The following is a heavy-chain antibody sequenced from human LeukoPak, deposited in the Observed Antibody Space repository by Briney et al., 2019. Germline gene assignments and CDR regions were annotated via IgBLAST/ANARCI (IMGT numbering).Heavy chain of an antibody. J-gene: IGHJ4*02. D-gene: IGHD1-14*01. CDR3: SKRVGGTPDN. CDR1: GFTFGNYA. Sequence: GGSLRLSCAASGFTFGNYAMAWVRQAPGKGLEWVSAIAYDGNSRDYAHSVRGRFTISRDNSKSTLYLDMNNLRAEDTALYYCSKRVGGTPDNWGLGTLVTVSS. CDR2: IAYDGNSR. V-gene: IGHV3-23*01.